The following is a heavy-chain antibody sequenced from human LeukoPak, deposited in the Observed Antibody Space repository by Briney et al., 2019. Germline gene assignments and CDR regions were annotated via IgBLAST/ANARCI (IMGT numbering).Heavy chain of an antibody. Sequence: GGSLRLSCAASGFTVSSNYMSWVRQAPGKGPEWVSVIYGGGNTYYADSVKGRFTISRDNSKNTLYLQMDSLRAEDTAVYYCARDLAAGGTYPHYWGQGTLVTVSS. CDR1: GFTVSSNY. J-gene: IGHJ4*02. CDR2: IYGGGNT. CDR3: ARDLAAGGTYPHY. V-gene: IGHV3-53*01. D-gene: IGHD6-13*01.